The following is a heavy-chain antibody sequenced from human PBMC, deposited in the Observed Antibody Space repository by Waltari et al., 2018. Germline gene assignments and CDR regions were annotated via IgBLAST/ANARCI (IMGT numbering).Heavy chain of an antibody. CDR2: TRNKANGYTT. CDR1: GFTFSDNY. CDR3: AREGSDYYDSSGFYY. Sequence: EVQLVESGGGLVQPGGSLRLSCAASGFTFSDNYMDWVRQAPGKGLEWVGRTRNKANGYTTEYAASVKGRFTISRDDSKNSLYLQMNSLKTEDTAVYYCAREGSDYYDSSGFYYWGQGTLVTVSS. D-gene: IGHD3-22*01. J-gene: IGHJ4*02. V-gene: IGHV3-72*01.